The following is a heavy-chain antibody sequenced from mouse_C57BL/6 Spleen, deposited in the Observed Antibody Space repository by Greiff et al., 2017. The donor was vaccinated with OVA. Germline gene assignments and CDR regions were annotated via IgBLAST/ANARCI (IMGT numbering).Heavy chain of an antibody. CDR1: GFTFSSYA. CDR2: ISDGGSYT. Sequence: EVMLVESGGGLVKPGGSLKLSCAASGFTFSSYAMSWVRQTPEKRLEWVATISDGGSYTYYPDNVKGRFTISRDNAKNNLYRKMGILRSEDKAMYYCERNLDGYYVGWYCEVGGKGTTVTVSS. CDR3: ERNLDGYYVGWYCEV. D-gene: IGHD2-3*01. J-gene: IGHJ1*03. V-gene: IGHV5-4*03.